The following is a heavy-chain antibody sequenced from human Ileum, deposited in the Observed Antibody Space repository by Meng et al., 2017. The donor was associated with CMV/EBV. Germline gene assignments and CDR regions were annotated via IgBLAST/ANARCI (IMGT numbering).Heavy chain of an antibody. D-gene: IGHD1-26*01. CDR3: ARDLHGMDSGSYLVY. Sequence: ASVKVSCKASGYTFTSYYIHWVRQAPGQGLEWMGIINPSGDSTSYAQTFQGRVTMTRDTSTSTVYMELNSLRSEDTAVYFCARDLHGMDSGSYLVYWGQGTLVTVSS. V-gene: IGHV1-46*01. J-gene: IGHJ4*02. CDR2: INPSGDST. CDR1: GYTFTSYY.